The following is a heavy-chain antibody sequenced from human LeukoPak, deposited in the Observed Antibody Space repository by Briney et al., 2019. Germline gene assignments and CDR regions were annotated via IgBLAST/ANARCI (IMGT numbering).Heavy chain of an antibody. Sequence: SETLSLTCTVSSGSISSYYWSWIRQPPGKGLEWIGSVYFNGATSYSPSLKSRVTILIDTSKSHFSLNLRSVSAADTAVYYCARGPVRARYYFDFWGQGTLVTVSS. CDR1: SGSISSYY. CDR2: VYFNGAT. J-gene: IGHJ4*02. D-gene: IGHD1-1*01. CDR3: ARGPVRARYYFDF. V-gene: IGHV4-39*02.